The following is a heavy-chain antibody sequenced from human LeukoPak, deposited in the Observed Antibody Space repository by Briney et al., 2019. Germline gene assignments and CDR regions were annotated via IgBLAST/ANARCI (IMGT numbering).Heavy chain of an antibody. Sequence: GGSLRLSCAASGFTFSSYAMHWVRQAPGKGLEWVAVIYYDGSSKYYAGSVKGRFTISRDNSKNTLYLQMNSLRAEDTAVYYCARDRWLQFGGFDYWGQGTLVTGSS. CDR2: IYYDGSSK. V-gene: IGHV3-30*04. CDR1: GFTFSSYA. D-gene: IGHD5-24*01. J-gene: IGHJ4*02. CDR3: ARDRWLQFGGFDY.